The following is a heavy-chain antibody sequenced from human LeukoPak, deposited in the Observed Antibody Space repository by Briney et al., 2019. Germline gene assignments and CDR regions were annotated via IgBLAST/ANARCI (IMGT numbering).Heavy chain of an antibody. V-gene: IGHV1-2*02. Sequence: ASVKVSCKASGYTFIGYYMHWVRQAPGQGLEWMGWINPNNGGRNYAQKSQGRVTMTRVTSISTAYMELSRLRPDDTAVYYCAREGRLIAARPGVDYWGQGTLVTVSS. CDR2: INPNNGGR. CDR1: GYTFIGYY. CDR3: AREGRLIAARPGVDY. J-gene: IGHJ4*02. D-gene: IGHD6-6*01.